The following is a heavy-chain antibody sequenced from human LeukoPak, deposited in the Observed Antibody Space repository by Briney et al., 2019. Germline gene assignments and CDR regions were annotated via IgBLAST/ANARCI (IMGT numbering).Heavy chain of an antibody. Sequence: GSLRLSCAASGFTFSSYSMNWVRQAPGKGLEWVSSISSSSSYIYYADSVKGRFTISRDNAKNSLYLQMNSLRAEDTAVYYCARDSEFSGSFSYWGQGTLVTVSS. D-gene: IGHD1-26*01. CDR3: ARDSEFSGSFSY. CDR2: ISSSSSYI. V-gene: IGHV3-21*01. CDR1: GFTFSSYS. J-gene: IGHJ4*02.